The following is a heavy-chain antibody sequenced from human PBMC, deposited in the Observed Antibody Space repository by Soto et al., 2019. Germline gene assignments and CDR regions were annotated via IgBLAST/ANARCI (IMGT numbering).Heavy chain of an antibody. Sequence: QVQLVQSGAEVKKPGASVKVSCKASGYTFTSYGISWVRQAPGQGLEWMGWISAYNGNTNYAQKLQGRVTMTTDTXXXXXXXXXXXXXXXXXAVYYCARGVSGSSDWFDPWGQGTLVTVSS. CDR2: ISAYNGNT. CDR1: GYTFTSYG. J-gene: IGHJ5*02. D-gene: IGHD1-26*01. V-gene: IGHV1-18*01. CDR3: ARGVSGSSDWFDP.